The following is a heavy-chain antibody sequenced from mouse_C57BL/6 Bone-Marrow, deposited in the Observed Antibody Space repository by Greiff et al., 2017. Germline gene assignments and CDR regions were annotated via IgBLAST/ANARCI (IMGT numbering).Heavy chain of an antibody. V-gene: IGHV5-12*01. CDR1: GFTFSDYY. J-gene: IGHJ3*01. CDR2: ISNGGGST. D-gene: IGHD1-1*01. CDR3: ARGVGDEAWFAY. Sequence: DVKLVESGGGSVQPGGSLKLSCAASGFTFSDYYMYWVRQTPEKRLEWVAYISNGGGSTYYPDTVKGRFTISRDNAKNTLYLQMSRLKSEDTAMYYCARGVGDEAWFAYWGQGTLVTVSA.